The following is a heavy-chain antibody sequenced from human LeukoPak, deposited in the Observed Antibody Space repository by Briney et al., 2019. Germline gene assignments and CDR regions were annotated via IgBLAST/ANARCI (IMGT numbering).Heavy chain of an antibody. D-gene: IGHD6-13*01. V-gene: IGHV1-2*04. Sequence: ASVKVSCKASGYTFTGYYMHWVRQAPGQGLEWMGWINPNSGGTNYAQNFQGWVTMTRDTSISTAYMELSSLRSEDTAVYYCARDHRSHSSSWVLWGQGTLVTVSS. J-gene: IGHJ4*02. CDR2: INPNSGGT. CDR3: ARDHRSHSSSWVL. CDR1: GYTFTGYY.